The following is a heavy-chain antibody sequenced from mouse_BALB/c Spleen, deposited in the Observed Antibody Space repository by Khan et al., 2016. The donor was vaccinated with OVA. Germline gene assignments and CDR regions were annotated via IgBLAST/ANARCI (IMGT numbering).Heavy chain of an antibody. CDR3: ARGYFGSYECVY. V-gene: IGHV1S132*01. D-gene: IGHD1-1*02. J-gene: IGHJ3*01. Sequence: QVQLQQSGTELVKPGASVKLSCKTSGYTFTSYWIQWVKQRPGQGLGWIGQIFPGTGTTYYNENFKGKATLTVYTSSSTAYMQLSSLTSGDSAVYFCARGYFGSYECVYWGRGTLVTVS. CDR2: IFPGTGTT. CDR1: GYTFTSYW.